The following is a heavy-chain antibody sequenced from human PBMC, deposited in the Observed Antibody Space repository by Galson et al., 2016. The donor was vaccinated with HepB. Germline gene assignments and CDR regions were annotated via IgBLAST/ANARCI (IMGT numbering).Heavy chain of an antibody. CDR3: TLGAVEPFDS. Sequence: SLXXXCAASGXXFSXXXMHXXXQAXXKGLXXVSRXNPESTTXNYADTVTGRFVISRDNAKNTLYLQXNSLRGDDTAVYFXTLGAVEPFDSWGQGXXLTV. CDR1: GXXFSXXX. J-gene: IGHJ4*02. V-gene: IGHV3-74*01. CDR2: XNPESTTX. D-gene: IGHD6-19*01.